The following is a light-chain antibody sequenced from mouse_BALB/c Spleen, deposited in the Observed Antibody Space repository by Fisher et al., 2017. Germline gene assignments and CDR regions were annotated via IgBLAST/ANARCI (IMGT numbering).Light chain of an antibody. V-gene: IGKV4-57*01. Sequence: IVLTQTPALMSASPGEKVTITCSASSSVSYMHWFQQKPGTSPKLWIYSTSNLASGVPARFSGSGSGTSYSLTISRMEAEDAATYYCQQRSSSLTFGAGTKLELK. CDR1: SSVSY. J-gene: IGKJ5*01. CDR2: STS. CDR3: QQRSSSLT.